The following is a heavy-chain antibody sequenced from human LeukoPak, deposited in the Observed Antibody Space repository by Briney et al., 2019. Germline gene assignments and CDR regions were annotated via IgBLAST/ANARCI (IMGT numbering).Heavy chain of an antibody. J-gene: IGHJ5*02. CDR2: INTNTGNP. CDR3: ARDELHPNFGYQLLSRSA. Sequence: ASVKVSCKASGYTFTSYAMNWVRQAPGQGLEWMGWINTNTGNPTYAQGFTGRFVFSLDTSVSTAYLQISSLKAEDTAVYYCARDELHPNFGYQLLSRSAWGQGTLVTVSS. D-gene: IGHD2-2*01. CDR1: GYTFTSYA. V-gene: IGHV7-4-1*02.